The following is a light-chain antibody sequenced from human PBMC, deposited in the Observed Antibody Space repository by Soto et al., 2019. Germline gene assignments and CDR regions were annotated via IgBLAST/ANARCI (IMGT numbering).Light chain of an antibody. V-gene: IGKV1-39*01. CDR2: DVY. CDR3: QQGYSIHALT. CDR1: QTISTY. Sequence: DIHMTQSPSSLSASVGDTVTIPCRASQTISTYLHWYPHKPGSAPRLMISDVYTLQSRVPGRFRGSGSEREFTLTLTNLQPEDFATYYCQQGYSIHALTFGGGTKVDIK. J-gene: IGKJ4*01.